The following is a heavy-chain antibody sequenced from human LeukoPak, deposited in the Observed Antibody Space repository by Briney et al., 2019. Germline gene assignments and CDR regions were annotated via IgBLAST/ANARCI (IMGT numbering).Heavy chain of an antibody. CDR1: GGSFSGYY. J-gene: IGHJ4*02. CDR2: INHSGSP. D-gene: IGHD3-22*01. CDR3: ARGVSAYYYDSSGPTTTRYYFDY. Sequence: SETLSLTCAVYGGSFSGYYWSWLRQPPGKALEGIGEINHSGSPNYNPSLKSRVTISVDTSKNQFSLKLSSVTAADTAVYYCARGVSAYYYDSSGPTTTRYYFDYWGQGTLVTVSS. V-gene: IGHV4-34*01.